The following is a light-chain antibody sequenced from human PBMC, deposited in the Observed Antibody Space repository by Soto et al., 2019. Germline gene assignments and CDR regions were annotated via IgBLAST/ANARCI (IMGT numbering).Light chain of an antibody. CDR3: QSYDSSLSGYV. J-gene: IGLJ1*01. CDR2: GNS. V-gene: IGLV1-40*01. Sequence: QSVLTQPPSVSGAPGQRVTISCTGSSSNTGAGYDVHWYQQLPGTAPKLLIYGNSNRPSGVPDRFSGSKSGTSASLAITGLQAEDEADYYCQSYDSSLSGYVFGAGTKVPVL. CDR1: SSNTGAGYD.